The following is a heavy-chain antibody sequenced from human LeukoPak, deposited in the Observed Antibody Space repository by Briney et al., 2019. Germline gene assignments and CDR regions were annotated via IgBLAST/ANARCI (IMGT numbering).Heavy chain of an antibody. CDR1: GFTFSSYW. Sequence: PGGSLRLSCAASGFTFSSYWMSWVRQAPGKGLEWVANINQDAGAKYYVASVRGRFTISRDNAKNSIYLQTNSLRVDDTAVYYCARWDIRGTAHQLDYWGQGTLVTVSS. D-gene: IGHD5-12*01. J-gene: IGHJ4*02. CDR3: ARWDIRGTAHQLDY. CDR2: INQDAGAK. V-gene: IGHV3-7*01.